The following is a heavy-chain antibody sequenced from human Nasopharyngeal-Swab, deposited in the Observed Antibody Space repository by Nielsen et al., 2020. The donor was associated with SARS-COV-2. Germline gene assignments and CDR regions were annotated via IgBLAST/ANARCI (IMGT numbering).Heavy chain of an antibody. V-gene: IGHV3-30*18. CDR1: GFTFNNYG. Sequence: GESLKISCAASGFTFNNYGMHWVRQAPGNGLEWVALISYDGSIKYYADSVKGRFTISRDYSKSTLHLQMNSLRVEDTAVYYCAKRGTIFHFPGYYMDVWGKGTTVTVSS. CDR2: ISYDGSIK. D-gene: IGHD3-3*01. J-gene: IGHJ6*03. CDR3: AKRGTIFHFPGYYMDV.